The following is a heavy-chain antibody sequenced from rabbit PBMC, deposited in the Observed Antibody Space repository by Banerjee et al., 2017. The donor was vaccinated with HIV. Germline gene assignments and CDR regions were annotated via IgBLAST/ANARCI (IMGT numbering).Heavy chain of an antibody. CDR1: GFDFSSYG. V-gene: IGHV1S45*01. CDR2: TYPHGNP. J-gene: IGHJ4*01. CDR3: ARGLNGENNL. D-gene: IGHD2-1*01. Sequence: QEQLEESGGGLVQPEGSLTLSCTASGFDFSSYGVSWVRQAPGKGLEWIACTYPHGNPWYATWAKGRFTISKTSSTTVTLQMTSLTAADTATYFCARGLNGENNLWGPGTLVTVS.